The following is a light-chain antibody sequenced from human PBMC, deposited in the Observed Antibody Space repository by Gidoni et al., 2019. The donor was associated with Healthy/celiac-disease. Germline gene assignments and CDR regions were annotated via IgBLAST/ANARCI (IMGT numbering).Light chain of an antibody. Sequence: EIVLTQSPATLSLSPGERATLSCRASQSVSSYLAWYQQKPGQAPRLLIYDASNRATGIPARFSGSGSGTDFTLTISSLEPEDFAVYYCQQRSNWPPFTCGPXTKVDIK. V-gene: IGKV3-11*01. CDR1: QSVSSY. J-gene: IGKJ3*01. CDR2: DAS. CDR3: QQRSNWPPFT.